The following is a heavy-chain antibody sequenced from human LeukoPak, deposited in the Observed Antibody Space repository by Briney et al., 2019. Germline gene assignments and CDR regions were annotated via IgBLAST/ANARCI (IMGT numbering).Heavy chain of an antibody. CDR1: GFFFSNYG. CDR3: AKVGYSPFDVFDI. Sequence: SGGSLRLSCEASGFFFSNYGMNWVRLTPGKGLEWVSGIGGSGDRTYYADSVKGRFTISRDSSKNAMYLQMNSLRVEDTAVYYCAKVGYSPFDVFDIWGQGTMVTVSS. CDR2: IGGSGDRT. V-gene: IGHV3-23*01. D-gene: IGHD5-18*01. J-gene: IGHJ3*02.